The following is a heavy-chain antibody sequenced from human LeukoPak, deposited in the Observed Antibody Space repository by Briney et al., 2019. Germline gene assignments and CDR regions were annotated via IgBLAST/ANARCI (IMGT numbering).Heavy chain of an antibody. CDR1: GGSISTYY. Sequence: SETLSLTCTVSGGSISTYYWSWIRQPPGKGLEWIGYIYYSGSTNYNPSLKSRLTVSVDTSKNQFSLRLRSVTAADTAVYYCARHDSIVLPFDYWGQGILVTVSS. CDR2: IYYSGST. CDR3: ARHDSIVLPFDY. V-gene: IGHV4-59*08. J-gene: IGHJ4*02. D-gene: IGHD1-26*01.